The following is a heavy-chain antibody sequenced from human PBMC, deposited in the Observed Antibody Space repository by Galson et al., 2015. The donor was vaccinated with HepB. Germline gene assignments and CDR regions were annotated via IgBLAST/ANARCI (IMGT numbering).Heavy chain of an antibody. CDR2: ISGSGGST. CDR3: AKDLPNHNIVVVVAATLDY. CDR1: GFTFSSYA. J-gene: IGHJ4*02. V-gene: IGHV3-23*01. D-gene: IGHD2-15*01. Sequence: SLRLSCAASGFTFSSYAMSWVRQAPGKGLEWVSAISGSGGSTYYADSVKGRFTISRDNSKNTLYLQMNSLRAEDTAVYYCAKDLPNHNIVVVVAATLDYWGQGTLVTVSS.